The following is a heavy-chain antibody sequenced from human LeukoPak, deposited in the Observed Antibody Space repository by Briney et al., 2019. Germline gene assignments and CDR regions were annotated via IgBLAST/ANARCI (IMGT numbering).Heavy chain of an antibody. CDR1: GFTFSSYA. D-gene: IGHD5-18*01. Sequence: GRSLRLSCAASGFTFSSYAMHWVRQAPGKGLEWVAVISYDGSNKYYADSVKGRFTISRDNSKNTLYLRMNSLRAEDTAVYYCARGGSYGLIWGQGTLVTVSS. CDR3: ARGGSYGLI. CDR2: ISYDGSNK. J-gene: IGHJ4*02. V-gene: IGHV3-30-3*01.